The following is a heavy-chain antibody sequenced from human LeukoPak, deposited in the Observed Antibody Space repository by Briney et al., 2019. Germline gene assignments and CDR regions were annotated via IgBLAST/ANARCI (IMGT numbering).Heavy chain of an antibody. Sequence: GGSLRLSCEASGFTFSSYWMHWVRQTPGKGLMWVARIKSDGSTIYADSVQGRFTISRNNAKNMVYLQMNSLRDDDTAIYYCTRAITYFYGSVTYDWFDSWGQGTRVTVSS. D-gene: IGHD3-10*01. J-gene: IGHJ5*01. CDR2: IKSDGST. CDR1: GFTFSSYW. V-gene: IGHV3-74*01. CDR3: TRAITYFYGSVTYDWFDS.